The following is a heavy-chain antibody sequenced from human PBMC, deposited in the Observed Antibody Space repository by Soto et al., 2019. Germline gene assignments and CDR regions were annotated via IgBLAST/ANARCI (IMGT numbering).Heavy chain of an antibody. V-gene: IGHV5-51*01. J-gene: IGHJ6*02. Sequence: GESLKISCKGSGYSFTSYWIGWVRQMPGKGLEWMGIIYPGDSDTRYSPSFQGQVTISADKSISTAYLQWSSLKASDTAMYYCARHDRSKEIYYYYGMDVWGQGTTVTV. CDR2: IYPGDSDT. CDR1: GYSFTSYW. D-gene: IGHD3-22*01. CDR3: ARHDRSKEIYYYYGMDV.